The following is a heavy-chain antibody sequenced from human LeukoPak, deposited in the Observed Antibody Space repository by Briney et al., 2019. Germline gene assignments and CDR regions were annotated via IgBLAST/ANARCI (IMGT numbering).Heavy chain of an antibody. D-gene: IGHD3-22*01. V-gene: IGHV3-74*01. CDR2: INTDGSST. Sequence: GGSLRLSCAASGFTFSSYWMHWVRQAPGKGLVWVSRINTDGSSTSYADSVKGRFTISRDNAKNTLYLQMNSLRAEDTAVYYCARDKNLRYYDSSGLDYWGQGTLVTVSS. J-gene: IGHJ4*02. CDR3: ARDKNLRYYDSSGLDY. CDR1: GFTFSSYW.